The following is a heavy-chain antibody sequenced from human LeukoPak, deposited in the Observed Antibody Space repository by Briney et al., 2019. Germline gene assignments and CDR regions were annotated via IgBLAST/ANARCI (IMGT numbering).Heavy chain of an antibody. Sequence: SETLSLTCTVSGGSISIYYWSCIRQLPGKGLEWIEYTYNSGSTNYNPSLKSRVTISVDTSKNQFSLKLSSVTAADTAVYYCARKGSSSWYANWFDPWGQGTLVTVSS. D-gene: IGHD6-13*01. CDR1: GGSISIYY. J-gene: IGHJ5*02. CDR2: TYNSGST. CDR3: ARKGSSSWYANWFDP. V-gene: IGHV4-59*01.